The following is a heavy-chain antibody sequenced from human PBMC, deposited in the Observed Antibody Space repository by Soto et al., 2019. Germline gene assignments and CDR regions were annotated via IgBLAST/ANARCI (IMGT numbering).Heavy chain of an antibody. J-gene: IGHJ6*03. D-gene: IGHD2-15*01. V-gene: IGHV2-70*11. CDR3: SGGSCYSLPGYYMDV. Sequence: SGPTLVNPTQTLTLTCTFSGFSLSTSGMCVSWIRQPPGKALEWLARIDWDDDKYYSTSLKTRLTISKDTSKNQVVLTMTNMDPVDTATYYCSGGSCYSLPGYYMDVWGKGTTVTVSS. CDR2: IDWDDDK. CDR1: GFSLSTSGMC.